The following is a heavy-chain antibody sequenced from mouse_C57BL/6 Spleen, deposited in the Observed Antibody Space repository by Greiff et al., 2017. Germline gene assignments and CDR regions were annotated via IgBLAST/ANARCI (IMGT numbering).Heavy chain of an antibody. CDR3: ARKDGSSYDYAMDY. J-gene: IGHJ4*01. CDR2: SNPGSGGT. Sequence: QVQLKQSGAELVRPGTSVKVSCKASGYAFTNYLIEWVKQRPGQGLEWIGVSNPGSGGTNYNEKFKGKATLTADESSSTAYMQLSSLTSEDSAVYFCARKDGSSYDYAMDYWGQGTSVTVSS. D-gene: IGHD1-1*01. V-gene: IGHV1-54*01. CDR1: GYAFTNYL.